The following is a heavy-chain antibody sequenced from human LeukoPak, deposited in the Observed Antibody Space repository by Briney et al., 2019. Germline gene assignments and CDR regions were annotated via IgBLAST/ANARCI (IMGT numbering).Heavy chain of an antibody. D-gene: IGHD1-14*01. Sequence: GGSLRLSCAASGFSFSSYNMNWVRQAPGKGLEWVSYISSHSNTIYYADSVKGRFTISRDNAKNTLYLQMNSLRAEDTAVYYSARDAHIWPEKTGYGMDVWGQGTTVTVSS. CDR3: ARDAHIWPEKTGYGMDV. V-gene: IGHV3-48*04. CDR1: GFSFSSYN. J-gene: IGHJ6*02. CDR2: ISSHSNTI.